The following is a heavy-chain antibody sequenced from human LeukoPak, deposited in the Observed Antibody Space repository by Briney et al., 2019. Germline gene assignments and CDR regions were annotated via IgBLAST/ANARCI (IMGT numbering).Heavy chain of an antibody. CDR1: GGSISSGGYY. Sequence: SQTLSPTCTVSGGSISSGGYYWSWIRQHPGKGLEWIGYIYYSGSTYYNPSLKSRVTISVDTSKNQFSLKLSSVTAADTAVYYCARDVSGDGPGYFQHWGQGTLVTVSS. D-gene: IGHD4-17*01. V-gene: IGHV4-31*03. CDR3: ARDVSGDGPGYFQH. CDR2: IYYSGST. J-gene: IGHJ1*01.